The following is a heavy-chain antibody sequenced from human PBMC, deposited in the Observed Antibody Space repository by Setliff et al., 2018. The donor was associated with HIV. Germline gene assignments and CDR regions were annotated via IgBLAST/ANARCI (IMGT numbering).Heavy chain of an antibody. CDR3: ARDANYIRDY. CDR2: ISTNNDLV. D-gene: IGHD3-10*02. Sequence: ASVKVSCKASGYTFTNYGVSWVRQAPGQGLEWMGWISTNNDLVGYAQKFQGRVTMTTDTSTSTACMELTSLRSDDTAMYYCARDANYIRDYWGQGTLVTVSS. J-gene: IGHJ4*02. V-gene: IGHV1-18*01. CDR1: GYTFTNYG.